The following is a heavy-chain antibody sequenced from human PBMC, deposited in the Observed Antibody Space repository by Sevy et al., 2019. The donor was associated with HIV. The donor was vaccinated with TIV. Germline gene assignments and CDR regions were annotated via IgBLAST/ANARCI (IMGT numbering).Heavy chain of an antibody. Sequence: SETLSLTCAVSGGSIXXTDFSCSWIRQAPGRXLEWIGFIHHAGSTYYNPSFQSRVTISVDRPRNEFSLKLSSVTAADTAVYYCARALXGXXLXXXXWGXXTMVTVSS. CDR3: ARALXGXXLXXXX. CDR1: GGSIXXTDFS. J-gene: IGHJ3*01. CDR2: IHHAGST. V-gene: IGHV4-30-2*01.